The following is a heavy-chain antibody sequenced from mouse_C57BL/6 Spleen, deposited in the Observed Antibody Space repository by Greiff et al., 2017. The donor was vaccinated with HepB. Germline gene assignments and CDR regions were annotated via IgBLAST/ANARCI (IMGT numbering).Heavy chain of an antibody. J-gene: IGHJ4*01. CDR2: IYPGSGST. CDR3: ARGDSSGYVGAMDY. CDR1: GYTFTSYW. V-gene: IGHV1-55*01. Sequence: VQLQQPGAELVKPGASVKMSCKASGYTFTSYWITWVKQRPGQGLEWIGDIYPGSGSTNYNEKFKSKATLTVDPSSSPAYMQLSSLTSEDSAVYYCARGDSSGYVGAMDYWGQGTSVTVSS. D-gene: IGHD3-2*02.